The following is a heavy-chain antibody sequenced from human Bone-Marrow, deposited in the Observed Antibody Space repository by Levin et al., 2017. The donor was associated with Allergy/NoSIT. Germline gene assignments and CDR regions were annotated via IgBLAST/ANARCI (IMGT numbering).Heavy chain of an antibody. V-gene: IGHV3-30*18. Sequence: GESLKISCAVSGLTFSSFGMHWVRQAPAKGLEWVALISHDGSNDYYADSVKGRFIVSRDNSNNTLYLQMNSLRTQDTAVYYCAKSAGRWLQFHFDFWGQGSLVSVSS. CDR2: ISHDGSND. J-gene: IGHJ4*02. D-gene: IGHD5-24*01. CDR3: AKSAGRWLQFHFDF. CDR1: GLTFSSFG.